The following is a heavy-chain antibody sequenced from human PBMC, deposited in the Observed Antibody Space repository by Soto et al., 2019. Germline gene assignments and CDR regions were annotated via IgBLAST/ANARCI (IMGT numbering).Heavy chain of an antibody. Sequence: LLRCSSASAFTSSSYGMHWVRQAPGKGLEWGALISYDGSNKYYADSVKGRFTISRDNSKNTLYLQMNSLRAEDTAVYYCAKERVGGHYYSYGMDVWGQGTLVTVSS. J-gene: IGHJ6*02. CDR3: AKERVGGHYYSYGMDV. V-gene: IGHV3-30*18. CDR1: AFTSSSYG. CDR2: ISYDGSNK. D-gene: IGHD6-19*01.